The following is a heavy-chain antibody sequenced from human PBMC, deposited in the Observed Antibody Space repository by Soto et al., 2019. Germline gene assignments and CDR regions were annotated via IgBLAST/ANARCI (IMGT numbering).Heavy chain of an antibody. CDR1: GGSISSSSYY. Sequence: SETLSLTCTVSGGSISSSSYYWGWIRQPPGKGLEWIGSIYYSGSTYYNPSLKSRVTISVDTSKNQFSLKLSSVTAADTAVYYCARDYGEDSSSPYYFDYWGQGTMVTVSS. J-gene: IGHJ4*02. D-gene: IGHD6-13*01. CDR2: IYYSGST. CDR3: ARDYGEDSSSPYYFDY. V-gene: IGHV4-39*07.